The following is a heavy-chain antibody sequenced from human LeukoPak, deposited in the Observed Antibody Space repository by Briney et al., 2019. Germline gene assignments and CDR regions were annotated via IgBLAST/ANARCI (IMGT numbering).Heavy chain of an antibody. V-gene: IGHV3-15*01. J-gene: IGHJ4*02. D-gene: IGHD5-12*01. CDR2: IKSKTGGGTT. Sequence: KPGGSPRLSCAASGFTFSNAWMSWVRQAPGKGLEWVGRIKSKTGGGTTDYAAPVKGRFTISRDDSKNTLYLQMNSLKTEDTAVYYCTTAGYSGYGSPYYFDYWGQGALVTVSS. CDR1: GFTFSNAW. CDR3: TTAGYSGYGSPYYFDY.